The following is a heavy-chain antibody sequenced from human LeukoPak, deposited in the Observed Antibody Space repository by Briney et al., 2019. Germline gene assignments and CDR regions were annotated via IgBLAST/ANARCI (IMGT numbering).Heavy chain of an antibody. CDR3: AKADYVHTCTPYFFDS. D-gene: IGHD3-10*02. V-gene: IGHV3-30*18. Sequence: QPGGSLRLSCEASGFIFSSYGMHWVRQAPGRGLEWVAVISYDGSDQYYADSVKGRFTISRDNSKNTLYLQMNSLTADDTAVYSCAKADYVHTCTPYFFDSWGQGTLVTVSS. CDR2: ISYDGSDQ. CDR1: GFIFSSYG. J-gene: IGHJ4*02.